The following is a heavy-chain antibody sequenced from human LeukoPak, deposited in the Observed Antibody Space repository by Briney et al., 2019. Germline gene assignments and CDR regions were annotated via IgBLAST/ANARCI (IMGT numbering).Heavy chain of an antibody. V-gene: IGHV1-2*06. CDR1: GYTLTELS. CDR2: INPNSGDT. CDR3: ARGIGWVTRDF. J-gene: IGHJ4*02. Sequence: ASVKVSXKVSGYTLTELSMHWVRQAPGQGLEWMGRINPNSGDTDYAQNFQGRVTMTRDTSISTAYMELSRLRSDDTAVYYYARGIGWVTRDFWGQGTLVTVSS. D-gene: IGHD4-23*01.